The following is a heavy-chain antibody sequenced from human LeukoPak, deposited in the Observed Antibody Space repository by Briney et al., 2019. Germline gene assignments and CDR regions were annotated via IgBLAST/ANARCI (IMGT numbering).Heavy chain of an antibody. D-gene: IGHD2-15*01. J-gene: IGHJ3*01. CDR1: GVTVGSNY. V-gene: IGHV3-53*01. Sequence: GGSLRLSCAASGVTVGSNYMSWVRQAPGKGLEWVSVIYSGDNAYYANSVKGRFTISRDNSKNTLNLQMNGLRAEDTTVYYCARDRGAGYCSGGGCYSAVFDLWGQGTMVTVSS. CDR2: IYSGDNA. CDR3: ARDRGAGYCSGGGCYSAVFDL.